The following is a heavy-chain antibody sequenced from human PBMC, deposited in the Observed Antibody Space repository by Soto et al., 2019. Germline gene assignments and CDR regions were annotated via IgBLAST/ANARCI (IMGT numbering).Heavy chain of an antibody. CDR3: ARFPGYSYGYNWFDP. Sequence: SETLSLTCTVSGGSISSYYWSWIRQPPGKGLEWIGYIYYSGSTNYNPSLKSRVTISVDTSKNQFSLKLSSVTAADTAVYYCARFPGYSYGYNWFDPWGPGTLVTVSS. V-gene: IGHV4-59*01. CDR2: IYYSGST. CDR1: GGSISSYY. J-gene: IGHJ5*02. D-gene: IGHD5-18*01.